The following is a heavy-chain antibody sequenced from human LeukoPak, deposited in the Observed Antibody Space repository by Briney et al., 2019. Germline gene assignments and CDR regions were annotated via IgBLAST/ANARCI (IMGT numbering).Heavy chain of an antibody. CDR2: ISSSSSYI. CDR1: GFTFSSYS. J-gene: IGHJ1*01. V-gene: IGHV3-21*01. Sequence: GGSLRLSCAASGFTFSSYSMNWVRQAPGKGLEWVSSISSSSSYIYYADSVKGRFTISRDNAKNSLYLQMNSLRAEDTAVNYCARDYSGSYSPEYFQHWGQGTLVTVSS. CDR3: ARDYSGSYSPEYFQH. D-gene: IGHD1-26*01.